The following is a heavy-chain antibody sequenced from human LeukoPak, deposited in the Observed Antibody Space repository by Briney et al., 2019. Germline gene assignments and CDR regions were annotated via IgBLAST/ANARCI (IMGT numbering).Heavy chain of an antibody. CDR2: IYHSGST. Sequence: PSETLSLTCTVSDYSISSGYYWGWIRQPPGKGLEWIGSIYHSGSTYYNPSLKSRVTISVDTSKNQFSLKLSSVTAADTAVYYCARGTRGLTGEGSYYYYYMDVWGKGTTVTVSS. CDR1: DYSISSGYY. D-gene: IGHD3-9*01. V-gene: IGHV4-38-2*02. CDR3: ARGTRGLTGEGSYYYYYMDV. J-gene: IGHJ6*03.